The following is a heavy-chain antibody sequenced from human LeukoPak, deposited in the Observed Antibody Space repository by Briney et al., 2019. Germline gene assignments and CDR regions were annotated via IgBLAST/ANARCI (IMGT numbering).Heavy chain of an antibody. D-gene: IGHD1-26*01. CDR3: ARGIDSGSPPLGTFDI. CDR1: GYTFTTYG. CDR2: ISAYNGNT. J-gene: IGHJ3*02. Sequence: GASVKVSCKASGYTFTTYGITWVRQAPGQGLEWMGWISAYNGNTNYAQKLQGRVTMTRDTSTSIVYMELRSLRSDDTAVYYCARGIDSGSPPLGTFDIWGQGTMVTVSS. V-gene: IGHV1-18*01.